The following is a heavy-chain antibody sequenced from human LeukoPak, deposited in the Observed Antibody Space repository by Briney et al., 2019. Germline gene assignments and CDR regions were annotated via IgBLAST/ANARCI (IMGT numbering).Heavy chain of an antibody. D-gene: IGHD3-22*01. J-gene: IGHJ3*02. Sequence: ASVKVSCKASGYTFTSYAMHWVRQAPGQRLEWMGWINAGNGNTKYSQKFQGRVTITRDTSASTAYMELSSLRSEDTAVYYCARMMTDFDGSGHDIQRGAFDIWGQGTMVTVS. CDR3: ARMMTDFDGSGHDIQRGAFDI. V-gene: IGHV1-3*01. CDR1: GYTFTSYA. CDR2: INAGNGNT.